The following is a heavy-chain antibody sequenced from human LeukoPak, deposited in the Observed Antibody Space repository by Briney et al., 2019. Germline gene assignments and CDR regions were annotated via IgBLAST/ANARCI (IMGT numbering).Heavy chain of an antibody. CDR3: AKDRSRSYSSFDS. CDR2: IRYDGSNK. V-gene: IGHV3-30*02. D-gene: IGHD6-19*01. Sequence: PGGSLRLSCAASGFTFSSYGMHWVRQAPGKGLEWVAFIRYDGSNKYYADSVKGRFTISRDNSKNSLYLQMNSLRTEDTAFYYCAKDRSRSYSSFDSWGQGTLVTVSS. J-gene: IGHJ4*02. CDR1: GFTFSSYG.